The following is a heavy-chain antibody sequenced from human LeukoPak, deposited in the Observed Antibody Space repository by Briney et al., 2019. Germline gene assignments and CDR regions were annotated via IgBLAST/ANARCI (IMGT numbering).Heavy chain of an antibody. CDR3: ARPSSLRYFDWLFLGAFDI. J-gene: IGHJ3*02. CDR1: GGSFSGYY. Sequence: SETLSLTCAVYGGSFSGYYWSWIRQPPGKGLEWIGEINHSGSTNYNPSLKCRVTISVDTSKNQFSLKLSSVTAADTAVYYCARPSSLRYFDWLFLGAFDIWGQGTMVTVSS. V-gene: IGHV4-34*01. D-gene: IGHD3-9*01. CDR2: INHSGST.